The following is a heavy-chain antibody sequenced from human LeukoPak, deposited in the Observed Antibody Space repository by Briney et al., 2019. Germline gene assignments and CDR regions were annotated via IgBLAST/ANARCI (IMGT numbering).Heavy chain of an antibody. CDR2: IRYDGSNK. V-gene: IGHV3-30*02. J-gene: IGHJ4*02. CDR3: AKGPLWIRLWPNDY. D-gene: IGHD5-18*01. Sequence: GGSLRLSCAASGFTFSSYGMHWVRQAPGKGLEWVAFIRYDGSNKYYADSVKGRFTISRDNSKNTLYLQMNSLRAEDTAVYYCAKGPLWIRLWPNDYWGQGTLVTVSS. CDR1: GFTFSSYG.